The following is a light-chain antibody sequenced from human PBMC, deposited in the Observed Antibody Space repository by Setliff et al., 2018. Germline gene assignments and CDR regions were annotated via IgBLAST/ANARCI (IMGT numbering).Light chain of an antibody. CDR2: DVR. V-gene: IGLV2-14*03. CDR1: SSDVGGYNL. CDR3: CSFTSSSTLPYV. J-gene: IGLJ1*01. Sequence: QSALTQPASVSGSPGQSITISCTGTSSDVGGYNLVSWYQQHPGKVPRLMIYDVRNRPSGVSNRFSGSKIGNTASLTISGLQTEDEADYYCCSFTSSSTLPYVFGTGTKV.